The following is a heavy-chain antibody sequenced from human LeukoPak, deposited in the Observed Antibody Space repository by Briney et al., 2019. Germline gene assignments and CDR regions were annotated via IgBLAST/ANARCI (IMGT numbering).Heavy chain of an antibody. Sequence: SETLSLTCAVYGGSFSGYYWSWIRQPPGKGLEWIGEINHSGSTNYNPSLKSRVTISVDTSKNQFSLKLSSVTAADTAVYYCARGRKVGSSPRQYFRHWGQGTLVTVSS. J-gene: IGHJ1*01. CDR2: INHSGST. CDR1: GGSFSGYY. D-gene: IGHD2-15*01. V-gene: IGHV4-34*01. CDR3: ARGRKVGSSPRQYFRH.